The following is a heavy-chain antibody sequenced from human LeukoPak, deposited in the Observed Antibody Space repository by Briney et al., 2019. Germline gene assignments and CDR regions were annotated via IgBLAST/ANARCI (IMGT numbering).Heavy chain of an antibody. CDR1: GFTFSSYA. V-gene: IGHV3-30-3*01. CDR2: ISYDGSNT. CDR3: ARGPLTGRWPDMGFDY. D-gene: IGHD5-24*01. J-gene: IGHJ4*02. Sequence: PGRSLTLSCAASGFTFSSYAFHWVRQAPGKGLEWVAVISYDGSNTYYADSVKGRFTISRVNSKNTLFLQMNSLRAEDTAVYYCARGPLTGRWPDMGFDYWGQGTLVTVSS.